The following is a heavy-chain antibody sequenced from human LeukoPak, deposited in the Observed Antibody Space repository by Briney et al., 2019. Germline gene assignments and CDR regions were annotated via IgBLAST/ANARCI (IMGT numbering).Heavy chain of an antibody. J-gene: IGHJ4*02. CDR3: ARVHPSRGFDY. D-gene: IGHD3-22*01. Sequence: ASVKVSCKASGYTFTSYYMHWVRQAPGQGLDWMGIINPSAGSTSYAQKFQGRVTMTRDTSTSTVYMELSSLRSEDTAVYYCARVHPSRGFDYWGQGTLVTVSS. CDR2: INPSAGST. CDR1: GYTFTSYY. V-gene: IGHV1-46*01.